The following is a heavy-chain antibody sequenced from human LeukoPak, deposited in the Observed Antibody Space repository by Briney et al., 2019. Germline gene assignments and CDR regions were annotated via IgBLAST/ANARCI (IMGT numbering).Heavy chain of an antibody. CDR1: GGSISSSSYY. V-gene: IGHV4-39*07. CDR2: IYYSGST. Sequence: PSETLSLTCTVSGGSISSSSYYWGWIRQPPGKGLEWIGSIYYSGSTYYNPSLKSRVTISVDTSKNQFSLKLSSVTAADTAMYYCASSVRIAVAGKGNWFDPWGQGTLVTISS. CDR3: ASSVRIAVAGKGNWFDP. J-gene: IGHJ5*02. D-gene: IGHD6-19*01.